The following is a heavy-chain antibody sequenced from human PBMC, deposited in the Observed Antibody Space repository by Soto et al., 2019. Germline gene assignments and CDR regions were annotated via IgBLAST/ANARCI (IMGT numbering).Heavy chain of an antibody. D-gene: IGHD3-22*01. CDR3: AREVDYDTIDY. CDR1: GFTFSSYA. V-gene: IGHV3-30-3*01. Sequence: PGGSLRLSCAASGFTFSSYAMHWVRQAPGKGLEWVAVISYDGSNKYYADSVKGRFTISRDNSKNTLYLQMNSLRAEDTAVYYCAREVDYDTIDYWGQGTLVTVSS. CDR2: ISYDGSNK. J-gene: IGHJ4*02.